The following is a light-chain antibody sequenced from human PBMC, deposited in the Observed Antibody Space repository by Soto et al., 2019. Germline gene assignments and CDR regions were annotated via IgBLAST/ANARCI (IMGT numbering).Light chain of an antibody. CDR1: SSDVGGYNY. J-gene: IGLJ1*01. V-gene: IGLV2-14*01. Sequence: QSALTQPPSVSGSPGQSITISCTGTSSDVGGYNYVSWYQQHPGKAPKFMIYDVSNRPSGVSNRFSGSKSGNTASLTISGLEAEDEADYDYCSYTTSNTCQIVFGAGTKVTVL. CDR3: CSYTTSNTCQIV. CDR2: DVS.